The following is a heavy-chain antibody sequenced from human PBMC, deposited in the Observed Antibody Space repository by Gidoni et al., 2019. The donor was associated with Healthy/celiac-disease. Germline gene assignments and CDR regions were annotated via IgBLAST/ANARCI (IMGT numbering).Heavy chain of an antibody. V-gene: IGHV3-30-3*01. Sequence: VQLVESGGGVVQPGRSLRLSCAASGFTFSSYAMHWVRQAPGKGLEWVAVISYDGSNKYYADSVKGRFTISRDNSKNTLYLQMNSLRAEDTAVYYCARGLRYFDWLLYSDYYYGMDVWGQGTTVTVSS. CDR3: ARGLRYFDWLLYSDYYYGMDV. D-gene: IGHD3-9*01. J-gene: IGHJ6*02. CDR1: GFTFSSYA. CDR2: ISYDGSNK.